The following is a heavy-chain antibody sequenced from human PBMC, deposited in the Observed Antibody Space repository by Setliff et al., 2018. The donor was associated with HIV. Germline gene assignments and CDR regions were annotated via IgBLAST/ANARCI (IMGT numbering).Heavy chain of an antibody. V-gene: IGHV1-46*01. D-gene: IGHD1-26*01. CDR3: ARGWEGGMDY. J-gene: IGHJ4*02. CDR2: INPSGGST. CDR1: GYILGSYD. Sequence: GASVKVSCKASGYILGSYDISWVRQAPGQGLEWLGMINPSGGSTWYAQKFQGRVTMTGDTSTNTLYMELSSLRSEDTAVYYCARGWEGGMDYWGQGTLVTVSS.